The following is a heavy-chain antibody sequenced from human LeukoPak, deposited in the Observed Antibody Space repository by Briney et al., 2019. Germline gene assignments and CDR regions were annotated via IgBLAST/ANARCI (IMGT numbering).Heavy chain of an antibody. J-gene: IGHJ4*02. CDR3: AKGIVGATTSGFDY. CDR1: GFTFDDYA. D-gene: IGHD1-26*01. CDR2: ISWNSGSI. Sequence: QPGRSLRLSCAASGFTFDDYAMHWVRQAPGKGLEWVSGISWNSGSIGYADSVKGRFTISRDSAKNSLYLQMNSLRAEDTALYYCAKGIVGATTSGFDYWGQGTLVTVSS. V-gene: IGHV3-9*01.